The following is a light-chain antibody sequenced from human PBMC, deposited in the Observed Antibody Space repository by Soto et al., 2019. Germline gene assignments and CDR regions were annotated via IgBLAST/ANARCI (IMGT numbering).Light chain of an antibody. CDR3: QQYNSYST. V-gene: IGKV1-5*01. CDR2: DAS. Sequence: DIQMTQSPSTLSASVGDRVTITCRASQSISTWLAWYQQKPGKDPKLLIYDASSLESGVPSRFSGSGSGTEFTLTISSLQPEDFASYYCQQYNSYSTFGQGTKVEIK. J-gene: IGKJ1*01. CDR1: QSISTW.